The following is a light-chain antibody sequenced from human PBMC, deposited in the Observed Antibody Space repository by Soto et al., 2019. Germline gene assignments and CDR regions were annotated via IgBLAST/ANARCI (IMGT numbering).Light chain of an antibody. J-gene: IGKJ4*01. V-gene: IGKV1-33*01. CDR1: QDISNY. CDR3: QQPGLT. Sequence: DIQMTQSPSSLSASVGDRVTITCQASQDISNYLNWYQQKPGKATKLLIYDASNLETGVPSRFSGSGSGTDFTFTISSLQPEDIATYYCQQPGLTFGGGTKVEIK. CDR2: DAS.